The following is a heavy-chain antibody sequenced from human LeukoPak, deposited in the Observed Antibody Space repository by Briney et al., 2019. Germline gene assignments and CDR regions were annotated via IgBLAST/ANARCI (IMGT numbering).Heavy chain of an antibody. D-gene: IGHD6-19*01. Sequence: SETLSLTCTVSGGSISSGDYYWSWIRQPPGKGLEWIGYIYYSGSTYYNPSLKSRVTISVDTSKDQFSLKLSSVTAPDTAVYYCARDPRYSSGDYWGQGTLVIVSS. V-gene: IGHV4-30-4*01. CDR3: ARDPRYSSGDY. CDR1: GGSISSGDYY. J-gene: IGHJ4*02. CDR2: IYYSGST.